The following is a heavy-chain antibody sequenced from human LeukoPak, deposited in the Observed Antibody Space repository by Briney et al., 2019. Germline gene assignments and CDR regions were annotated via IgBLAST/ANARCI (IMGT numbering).Heavy chain of an antibody. V-gene: IGHV3-73*01. CDR1: GFTFSGSA. D-gene: IGHD1-26*01. J-gene: IGHJ4*02. CDR2: IRSKANSYAT. Sequence: GGSVKLSCAASGFTFSGSAMHWVRQASGKGLEWVGRIRSKANSYATAYAASVKGTFTISRDDSKNTAYLQMNSLKTEDTAVYYCTSGYSGSYYRDYWGQGTLVTVSS. CDR3: TSGYSGSYYRDY.